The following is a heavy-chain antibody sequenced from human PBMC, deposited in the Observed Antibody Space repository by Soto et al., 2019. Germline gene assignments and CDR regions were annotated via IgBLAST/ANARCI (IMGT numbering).Heavy chain of an antibody. CDR2: IYHSGST. V-gene: IGHV4-30-2*01. D-gene: IGHD6-19*01. Sequence: QLQLQESGSGLVKPSQTLSLTCAVSGGSISSGGYSWIWLRPPPGQGLEWIGYIYHSGSTYYNPSLQSRVTISVYRSKNQFSRKLSSVTAADTAVYYCARAGGLGAVAADYWGQGTLFTVSS. CDR1: GGSISSGGYS. CDR3: ARAGGLGAVAADY. J-gene: IGHJ4*02.